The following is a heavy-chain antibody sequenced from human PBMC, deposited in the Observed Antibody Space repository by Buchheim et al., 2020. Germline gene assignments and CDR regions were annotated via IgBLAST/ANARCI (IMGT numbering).Heavy chain of an antibody. V-gene: IGHV3-11*01. CDR3: ARVIYSLGPRYFDL. CDR2: ISTTGSNI. Sequence: QVQLVESGGGLVKPGGSLRLSCAASGFTFSDYYMSWIRQAPGKGLEWLSSISTTGSNIYSADSVKGRFTISRDNAKNSVYLQMSSLRAEDTAIYHCARVIYSLGPRYFDLWGRGTL. J-gene: IGHJ2*01. D-gene: IGHD3-16*01. CDR1: GFTFSDYY.